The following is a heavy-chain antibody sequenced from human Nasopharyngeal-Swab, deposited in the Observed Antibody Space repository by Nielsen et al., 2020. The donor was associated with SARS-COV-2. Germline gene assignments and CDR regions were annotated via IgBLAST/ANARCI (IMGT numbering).Heavy chain of an antibody. Sequence: GESLKISCAASGFTFSSYEMHWVRQATGKGLEWVSAIGTAGDTYYPGSVKGRFTISRENAKNSLYLQMNSLRAGDTAVYYCAREAVESSSCYYGMDVWCQGTTVTVSS. CDR3: AREAVESSSCYYGMDV. J-gene: IGHJ6*02. V-gene: IGHV3-13*01. CDR1: GFTFSSYE. D-gene: IGHD6-13*01. CDR2: IGTAGDT.